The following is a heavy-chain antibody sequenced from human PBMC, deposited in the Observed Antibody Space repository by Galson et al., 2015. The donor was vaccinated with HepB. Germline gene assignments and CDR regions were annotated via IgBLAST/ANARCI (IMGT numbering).Heavy chain of an antibody. CDR1: GGSISSYY. D-gene: IGHD3-22*01. CDR2: IYYSGST. J-gene: IGHJ3*02. Sequence: SETLSLTCTVSGGSISSYYWSWIRQPPGKGLEWIGYIYYSGSTNYNPSLKSRVTISVDTSKNQFSLKLSSVTAADTAMYYCASLYYYDSSGPNWVDAFDIWGQGTMVTVSS. CDR3: ASLYYYDSSGPNWVDAFDI. V-gene: IGHV4-59*01.